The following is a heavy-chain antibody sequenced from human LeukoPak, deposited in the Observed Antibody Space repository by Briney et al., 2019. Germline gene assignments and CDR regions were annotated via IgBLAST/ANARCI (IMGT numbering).Heavy chain of an antibody. CDR2: ISGGGGST. V-gene: IGHV3-23*01. D-gene: IGHD3-10*01. Sequence: PGGSLRLSCAASGFTFSSCAMSWVRQAPGKGLEWVSGISGGGGSTYYTDSVRGRFTISRDNSKNTPYLQMNSLRAEDTAKYYCAKGSGRQFDYWGQGTLVTVSS. CDR3: AKGSGRQFDY. J-gene: IGHJ4*02. CDR1: GFTFSSCA.